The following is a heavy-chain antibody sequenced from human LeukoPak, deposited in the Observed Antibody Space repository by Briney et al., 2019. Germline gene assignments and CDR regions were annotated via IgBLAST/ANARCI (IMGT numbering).Heavy chain of an antibody. Sequence: ASVKVSCKASGYTFTSYDINWVRPATGQGLEWMGWMNPNSGNTGYAQKFQGRVTMTRNTSISTAYMELSSLRSEDTAVYYCARAETGIVAQDAFDIWGQGTMVTVSS. V-gene: IGHV1-8*01. CDR2: MNPNSGNT. CDR1: GYTFTSYD. J-gene: IGHJ3*02. CDR3: ARAETGIVAQDAFDI. D-gene: IGHD2/OR15-2a*01.